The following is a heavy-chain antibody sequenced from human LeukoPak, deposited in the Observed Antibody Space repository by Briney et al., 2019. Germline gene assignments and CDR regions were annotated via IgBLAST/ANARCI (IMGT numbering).Heavy chain of an antibody. Sequence: GGSLRLSCAASGFTLSNYGIYWVRQAPGKGLEWVAGISHDGSNTYYADSVKGRLNLSRDNSKNTVYLQMNSLTFEDTAVYYCARSARGVIFDVWGKGTTVIVSS. J-gene: IGHJ6*04. CDR3: ARSARGVIFDV. D-gene: IGHD3-10*01. CDR2: ISHDGSNT. CDR1: GFTLSNYG. V-gene: IGHV3-30*03.